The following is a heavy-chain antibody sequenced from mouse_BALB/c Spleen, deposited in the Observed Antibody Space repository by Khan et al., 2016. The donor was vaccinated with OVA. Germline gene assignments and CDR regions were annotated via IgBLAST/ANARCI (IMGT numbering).Heavy chain of an antibody. CDR2: IFPGTDTT. D-gene: IGHD2-1*01. Sequence: VELVESGAELVKPGASVKLSCKTSGYTFTSYWIQWVKQRPGQGLGWIGQIFPGTDTTYYNENFKGKATLTVDTSSNTAYMQFSSLTSEDSAVYFCARGYFGNHEFAYWGQGTLVTVSP. CDR1: GYTFTSYW. V-gene: IGHV1S132*01. CDR3: ARGYFGNHEFAY. J-gene: IGHJ3*01.